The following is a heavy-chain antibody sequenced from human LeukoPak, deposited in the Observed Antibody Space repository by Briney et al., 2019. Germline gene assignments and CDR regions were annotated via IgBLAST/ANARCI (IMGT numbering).Heavy chain of an antibody. D-gene: IGHD1-20*01. CDR3: ARVQYNWNDRAYFDY. J-gene: IGHJ4*02. CDR2: IYYSGST. Sequence: SETLSLTCTVSGGSISSSSYYWGWIRQPPGKGLEWIGSIYYSGSTYYNPSLKSRVTISVDTSKNQFPLKLSSVTAADTAVYYCARVQYNWNDRAYFDYWGQGTLVTVSS. CDR1: GGSISSSSYY. V-gene: IGHV4-39*06.